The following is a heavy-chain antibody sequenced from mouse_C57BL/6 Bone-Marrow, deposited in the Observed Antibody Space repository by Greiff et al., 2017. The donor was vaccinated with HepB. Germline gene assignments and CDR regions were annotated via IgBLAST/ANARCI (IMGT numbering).Heavy chain of an antibody. CDR1: GYSFTSYY. J-gene: IGHJ4*01. CDR3: AKPMGLLSDYAMDY. V-gene: IGHV1-66*01. CDR2: IYPGSGNT. Sequence: QVQLMESGPELVKPGASVKISCKASGYSFTSYYIHWVKQRPGQGLQWIGWIYPGSGNTTYNETFKGKATLTADTSSNTAYMQLSSLTSEDSAVYYCAKPMGLLSDYAMDYWGQGTSVTVSS. D-gene: IGHD1-1*01.